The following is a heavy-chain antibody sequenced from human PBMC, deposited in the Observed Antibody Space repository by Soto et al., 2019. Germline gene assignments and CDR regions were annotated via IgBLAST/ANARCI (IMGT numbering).Heavy chain of an antibody. D-gene: IGHD2-15*01. Sequence: QITLKESGPTLVKPTQTLTLTCTFSGFSLSTSGVGVGWIRQPPRKALEWLALIYWDDDKRSSPSLKSRLTITRDTSKNQVVLTMTNMDPVDTDTYYCAHIAGPSLYYCSGMDVWGQGTTVTVSS. CDR3: AHIAGPSLYYCSGMDV. CDR1: GFSLSTSGVG. J-gene: IGHJ6*02. CDR2: IYWDDDK. V-gene: IGHV2-5*02.